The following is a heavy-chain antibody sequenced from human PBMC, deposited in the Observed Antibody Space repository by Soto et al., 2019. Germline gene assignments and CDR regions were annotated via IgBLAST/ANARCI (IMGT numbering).Heavy chain of an antibody. J-gene: IGHJ4*02. CDR1: GGTFSSYA. CDR3: ARGAAGLYYFAY. D-gene: IGHD6-19*01. V-gene: IGHV1-69*01. Sequence: QVQLVQSGAEVKKPGSSVKVSCKASGGTFSSYAISWVRQAPGHGLEWMGGIIPIFGTANYAQKFQGRVTITADESTSTDYMELSSLRYQDTAVYYCARGAAGLYYFAYWGQGTLVTVSP. CDR2: IIPIFGTA.